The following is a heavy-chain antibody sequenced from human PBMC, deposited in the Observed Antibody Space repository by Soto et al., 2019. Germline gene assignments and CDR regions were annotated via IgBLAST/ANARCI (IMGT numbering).Heavy chain of an antibody. CDR2: TSYDGSNK. Sequence: QVQLVESGGGVVQPGTSLRLSCVGSGFTFRSYVIHWVRQAPGKGLEWVALTSYDGSNKDYVDSVKGRFTNSRDNSRNTVDLQMDSLRREDTALYYCARWGTTGGLDVWGQGTLVSVSS. CDR3: ARWGTTGGLDV. J-gene: IGHJ1*01. V-gene: IGHV3-33*05. CDR1: GFTFRSYV. D-gene: IGHD3-16*01.